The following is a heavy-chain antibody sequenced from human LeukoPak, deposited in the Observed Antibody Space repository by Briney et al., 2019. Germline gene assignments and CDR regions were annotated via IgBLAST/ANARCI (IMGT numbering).Heavy chain of an antibody. J-gene: IGHJ6*02. Sequence: PSETLSLTCTVSGGSISSYYWSWIRQPPGKGLEWIGYIYYSGSTNYNPSLKSRVTISVDTSKNQFSLKLSSVTAADTAVYYCARDSKRAVTVPGYGMDVWGQGTTVTVSS. CDR2: IYYSGST. CDR1: GGSISSYY. CDR3: ARDSKRAVTVPGYGMDV. D-gene: IGHD3-3*01. V-gene: IGHV4-59*01.